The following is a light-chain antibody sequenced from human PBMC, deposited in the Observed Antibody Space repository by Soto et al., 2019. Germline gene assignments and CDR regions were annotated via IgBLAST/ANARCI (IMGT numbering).Light chain of an antibody. V-gene: IGLV2-14*01. CDR1: SSDVGGYNY. CDR3: SSYTSSSTLVV. Sequence: HSVLTQPASVSGSPGQSITISCIGTSSDVGGYNYVSWYQQHPGKAPKLMIYDVSNRPSGVSNRFSGSKSGNTASLTISGLQAEDEADYYCSSYTSSSTLVVFGTGTKVTVL. J-gene: IGLJ1*01. CDR2: DVS.